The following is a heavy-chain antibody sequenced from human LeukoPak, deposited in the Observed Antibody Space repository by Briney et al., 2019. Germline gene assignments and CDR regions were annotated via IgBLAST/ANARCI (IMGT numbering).Heavy chain of an antibody. V-gene: IGHV3-23*01. J-gene: IGHJ4*02. CDR2: ISGSGGST. CDR3: ASPVLAAAGIGDFDY. D-gene: IGHD6-13*01. Sequence: GGSLRLSCAASGFTFSSYGMTWVRQAPGKGLEWVSGISGSGGSTKHADSVKGRLTISRDNSKNTLYLQMNSLRAEDTAVYYCASPVLAAAGIGDFDYWGQGTLVTVSS. CDR1: GFTFSSYG.